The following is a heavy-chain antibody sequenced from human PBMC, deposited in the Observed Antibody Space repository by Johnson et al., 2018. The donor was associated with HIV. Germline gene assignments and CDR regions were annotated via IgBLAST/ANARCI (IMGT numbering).Heavy chain of an antibody. CDR2: IRYDGSDK. Sequence: QVQLVESGGGVVQPGRSLRLSCAASGFAFSSYGVNWVRQAPGKGLEWVAFIRYDGSDKYYADSVKGRFTISRDNSKNTLYLQMNSLRAEDTAVYYCARDPVQGYSYGPTHDAFDIWGQGTMVTVS. CDR3: ARDPVQGYSYGPTHDAFDI. J-gene: IGHJ3*02. D-gene: IGHD5-18*01. V-gene: IGHV3-30*02. CDR1: GFAFSSYG.